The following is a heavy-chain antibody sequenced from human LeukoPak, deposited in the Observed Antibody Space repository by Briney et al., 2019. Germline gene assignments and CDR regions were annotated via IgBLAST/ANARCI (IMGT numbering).Heavy chain of an antibody. D-gene: IGHD6-19*01. Sequence: PSETLSLTCIVSGGSISSLNLWSWLRQPPGQGLEWIGEMYLGGTTNFNPSLKSRVTILIDKSKNQLSLQLTSVTAADTAVYYCAGLEGRYSTDWFYFFDYWGQGALVTVSS. V-gene: IGHV4-4*02. J-gene: IGHJ4*02. CDR2: MYLGGTT. CDR3: AGLEGRYSTDWFYFFDY. CDR1: GGSISSLNL.